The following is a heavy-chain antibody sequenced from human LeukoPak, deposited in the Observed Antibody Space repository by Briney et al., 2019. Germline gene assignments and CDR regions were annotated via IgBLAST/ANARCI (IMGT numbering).Heavy chain of an antibody. CDR3: ARGGAARLHFQN. CDR2: IYHSGST. Sequence: SETLSLTCIVSGGSVSTYYWNWIRQPPGKGLEWIGYIYHSGSTNYNPSLQSRVTISVDTSKNQFSLNLNSVTAADTAVYYCARGGAARLHFQNWGQGTLVTVSS. J-gene: IGHJ1*01. CDR1: GGSVSTYY. D-gene: IGHD6-6*01. V-gene: IGHV4-59*02.